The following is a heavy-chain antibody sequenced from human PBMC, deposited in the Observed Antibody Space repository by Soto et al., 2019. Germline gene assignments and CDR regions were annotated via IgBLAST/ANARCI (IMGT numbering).Heavy chain of an antibody. CDR1: GYSITNTNW. V-gene: IGHV4-28*01. Sequence: QVQLQESGPGLVKPSDTLSLTCAVSGYSITNTNWWTWARQPPGKGLEWIGYIYHSGRTYYNPSLNGRVTRSVDTSENHFALKLSSVTAVDTAVSYCARSPYDDGLAVWGRGTMVTVSS. CDR3: ARSPYDDGLAV. D-gene: IGHD3-22*01. CDR2: IYHSGRT. J-gene: IGHJ3*01.